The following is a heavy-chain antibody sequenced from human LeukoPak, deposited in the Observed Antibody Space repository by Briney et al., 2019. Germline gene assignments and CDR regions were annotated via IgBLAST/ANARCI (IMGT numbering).Heavy chain of an antibody. CDR2: ISGGGGST. J-gene: IGHJ4*02. CDR3: AKDGDVYYDFWSGYLDY. V-gene: IGHV3-23*01. Sequence: GGSLRLSCAASGFTFSSYAMSWVRQAPGKGLEWVSAISGGGGSTYYADSVKGRFTISRDNSKNTLYLQMSSLRAEDTAVYYCAKDGDVYYDFWSGYLDYWGQGTLVTVSS. D-gene: IGHD3-3*01. CDR1: GFTFSSYA.